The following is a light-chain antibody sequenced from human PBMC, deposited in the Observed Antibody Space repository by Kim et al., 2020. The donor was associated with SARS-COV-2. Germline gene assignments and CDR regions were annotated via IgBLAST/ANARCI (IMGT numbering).Light chain of an antibody. J-gene: IGKJ2*01. CDR1: EDISRY. V-gene: IGKV1-39*01. CDR3: QQSFATPYT. CDR2: YTF. Sequence: DIQMTQFPSSLSASVGDRINITCRASEDISRYLNWYQQQPGRAPRPLIYYTFNLQTGVPSRFSGGGSETDYILTINGLQPEDFATYYCQQSFATPYTFGQGTKLEIK.